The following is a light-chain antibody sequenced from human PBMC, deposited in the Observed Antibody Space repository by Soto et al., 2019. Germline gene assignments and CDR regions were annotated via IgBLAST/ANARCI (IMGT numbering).Light chain of an antibody. V-gene: IGKV1-39*01. CDR2: AAS. Sequence: DIQMTQSPSSLSASVGDEVTITCRASQTIMTYLNWYQLKPGKPPRLLIYAASSLQSGVPSRFSGSGSGTDFTLTISSMQPEDFATYYCEQAGSFPITFGQGTRLEIK. J-gene: IGKJ5*01. CDR1: QTIMTY. CDR3: EQAGSFPIT.